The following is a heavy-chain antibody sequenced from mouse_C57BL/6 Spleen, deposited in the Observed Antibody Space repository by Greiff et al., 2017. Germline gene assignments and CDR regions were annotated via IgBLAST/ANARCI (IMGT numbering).Heavy chain of an antibody. CDR1: GYTFTSYW. J-gene: IGHJ1*03. D-gene: IGHD1-1*01. CDR2: IYPSDSET. V-gene: IGHV1-61*01. CDR3: AREGLITTVVAPYWYCDV. Sequence: QVQLQQPGAELVRPGSSVKLSCKASGYTFTSYWMDWVKQRPGQGLEWIGNIYPSDSETHYNQKFKDKATLTVDKSSSTAYMQLSSLTSEDSAVYYCAREGLITTVVAPYWYCDVWGTGTTVTVSS.